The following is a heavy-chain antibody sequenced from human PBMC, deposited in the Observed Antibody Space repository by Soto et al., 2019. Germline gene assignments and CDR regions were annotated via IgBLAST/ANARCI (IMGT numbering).Heavy chain of an antibody. J-gene: IGHJ4*02. D-gene: IGHD3-10*01. CDR1: GYTFTSYG. CDR2: INAGNGNT. CDR3: ARGLGGARTYFDY. Sequence: ASVKVSCKASGYTFTSYGISWVRQAPGQGLEWMGWINAGNGNTKYSQKFQGRVTITRDTSASTAYMELSSLRSEDTAVYYCARGLGGARTYFDYWGQGTLVTVSS. V-gene: IGHV1-3*01.